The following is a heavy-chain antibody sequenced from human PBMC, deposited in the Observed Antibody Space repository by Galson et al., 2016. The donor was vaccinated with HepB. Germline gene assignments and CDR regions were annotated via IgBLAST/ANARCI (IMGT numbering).Heavy chain of an antibody. CDR1: GASINSSSSY. Sequence: ETLSLTCTVSGASINSSSSYWGWIRQPPGKGLEWIGSLYFGERTYYNPSLKSRVTISADTSNNQFSLKVSSVTAADTAVYYCARSRWENLDHWGQGTLVTVSS. J-gene: IGHJ4*02. CDR2: LYFGERT. CDR3: ARSRWENLDH. D-gene: IGHD1-26*01. V-gene: IGHV4-39*01.